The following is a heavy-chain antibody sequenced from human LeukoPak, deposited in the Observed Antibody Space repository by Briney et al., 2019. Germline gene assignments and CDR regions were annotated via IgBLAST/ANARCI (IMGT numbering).Heavy chain of an antibody. J-gene: IGHJ3*02. CDR1: GFTFSSYS. Sequence: GGSLRLSCAASGFTFSSYSMNWVRQAPGKGLEWVSSISSSSSYIYYADSVKGRFTISRDNAKNSLYLQMNSLRAEDTAVYYCARRKSYAPGAFDIWGQGTMVTVSS. CDR3: ARRKSYAPGAFDI. V-gene: IGHV3-21*01. CDR2: ISSSSSYI. D-gene: IGHD4-17*01.